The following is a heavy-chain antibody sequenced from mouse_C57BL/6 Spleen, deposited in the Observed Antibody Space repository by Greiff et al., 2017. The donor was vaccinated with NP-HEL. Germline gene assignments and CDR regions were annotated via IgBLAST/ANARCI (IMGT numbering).Heavy chain of an antibody. Sequence: VQLVESGPELVKPGASVKISCKASGYAFSSSWMNWVKQRPGKGLEWIGRIYPGDGDTNYNGKFKGKATLTADKSSSTAYMQLSSLTSEDSAVYFCARDDYYGSSYEKAWFAYWGQGTLVTVSA. CDR1: GYAFSSSW. CDR3: ARDDYYGSSYEKAWFAY. J-gene: IGHJ3*01. V-gene: IGHV1-82*01. CDR2: IYPGDGDT. D-gene: IGHD1-1*01.